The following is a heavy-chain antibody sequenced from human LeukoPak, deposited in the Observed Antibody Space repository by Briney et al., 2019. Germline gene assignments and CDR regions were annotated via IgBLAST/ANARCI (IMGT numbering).Heavy chain of an antibody. D-gene: IGHD3-10*01. CDR2: INHSGST. V-gene: IGHV4-34*08. J-gene: IGHJ4*02. CDR3: ANLLRDGSGSSYDY. Sequence: GSLRLSCSASGFTFRDSAMTWVRQPPGKGLEWIGQINHSGSTNYNPSLKSRVTISVDTSKNQFSLKLSSVTAADTAVYYCANLLRDGSGSSYDYWGQGTLVTVSS. CDR1: GFTFRDSA.